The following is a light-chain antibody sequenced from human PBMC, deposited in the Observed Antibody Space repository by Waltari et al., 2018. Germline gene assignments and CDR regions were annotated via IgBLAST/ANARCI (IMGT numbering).Light chain of an antibody. CDR1: QSISNY. J-gene: IGKJ2*01. Sequence: DIQMTQSPSSLSASVGDRVTITCRASQSISNYLNWYQQKPGKAPKLLIYAASSLQSGVPSRFSGSGSATEFTLTISSLQPEDFVTYYCQQSYRTLYTFGQGTKLEIK. CDR3: QQSYRTLYT. V-gene: IGKV1-39*01. CDR2: AAS.